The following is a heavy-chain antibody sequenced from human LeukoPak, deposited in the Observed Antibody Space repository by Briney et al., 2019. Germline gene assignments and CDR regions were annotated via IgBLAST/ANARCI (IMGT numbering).Heavy chain of an antibody. Sequence: GGSLRLSCAASGFTVSSNYMSWVRQAPGKGLEWVSVIYSGGSTYYADSVKGRFTISRDNSKNTLYLQMNSLRAEDTAVYYCAWEQEAGGDPRGYFDYWGQGTLVTVSS. CDR1: GFTVSSNY. CDR2: IYSGGST. D-gene: IGHD3-10*01. CDR3: AWEQEAGGDPRGYFDY. V-gene: IGHV3-53*01. J-gene: IGHJ4*02.